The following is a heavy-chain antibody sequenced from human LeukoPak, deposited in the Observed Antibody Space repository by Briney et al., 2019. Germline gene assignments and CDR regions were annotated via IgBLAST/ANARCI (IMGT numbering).Heavy chain of an antibody. V-gene: IGHV1-69*13. CDR2: IIPIFGTA. CDR3: ARDAQITIFGVVIISEDDAFDI. Sequence: SVKVSCKASGGTFSSYAISWVRQAPGQGLEWMGGIIPIFGTANYAQKFQGRVTITADESTSTAYMELSSLRSEDTAVYYCARDAQITIFGVVIISEDDAFDIWGQGTMVTVSS. CDR1: GGTFSSYA. D-gene: IGHD3-3*01. J-gene: IGHJ3*02.